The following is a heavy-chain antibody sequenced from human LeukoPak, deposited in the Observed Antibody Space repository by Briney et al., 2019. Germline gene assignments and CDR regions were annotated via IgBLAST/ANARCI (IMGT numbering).Heavy chain of an antibody. J-gene: IGHJ3*02. D-gene: IGHD3-22*01. Sequence: GGSLRLSCAASGFTFSSYSMNWVRQAPGKGLEWVSSITTSSSYIYYADSVRGRFTISRDNAKNSLYLKMNSLRAEDTAVYYCARDRFYYYDSSGSGAFDIWGQGTMVTVSS. V-gene: IGHV3-21*01. CDR3: ARDRFYYYDSSGSGAFDI. CDR1: GFTFSSYS. CDR2: ITTSSSYI.